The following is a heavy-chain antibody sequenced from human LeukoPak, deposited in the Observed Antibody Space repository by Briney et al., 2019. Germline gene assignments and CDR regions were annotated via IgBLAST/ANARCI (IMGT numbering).Heavy chain of an antibody. CDR2: IYYSGST. Sequence: SETLSLTCTVSGGSISSYYWSWIRQPPGKGLEWIGYIYYSGSTNYNPSLKSRVTISVDTSKNQFSLKLSSVTAADTAVYYCARWVGGGSGSYYSAWFDPWGQGTLVTVSS. V-gene: IGHV4-59*01. CDR1: GGSISSYY. J-gene: IGHJ5*02. CDR3: ARWVGGGSGSYYSAWFDP. D-gene: IGHD3-10*01.